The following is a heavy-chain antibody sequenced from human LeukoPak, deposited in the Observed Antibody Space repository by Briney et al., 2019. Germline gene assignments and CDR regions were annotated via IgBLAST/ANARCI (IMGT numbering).Heavy chain of an antibody. Sequence: ETLSLTCTVSGGSISSYYWSWIRQPPGKGLECIGYIYYSGSTNYTPSLKSRVTISVDTSKNQFSLKLSSVTAADTAVYYCARAVDYYDSSYYFDYWGQGTLVTVSS. CDR1: GGSISSYY. CDR3: ARAVDYYDSSYYFDY. V-gene: IGHV4-59*01. D-gene: IGHD3-22*01. J-gene: IGHJ4*02. CDR2: IYYSGST.